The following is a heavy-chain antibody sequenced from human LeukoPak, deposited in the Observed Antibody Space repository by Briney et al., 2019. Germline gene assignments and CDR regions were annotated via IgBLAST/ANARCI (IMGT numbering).Heavy chain of an antibody. CDR3: ARLRATVTSYYYYGMDV. D-gene: IGHD4-17*01. V-gene: IGHV4-34*01. Sequence: SEILSLTCVVYGGSFSGYYWRWIRQPPGKGLEWIGEINHRGSTNYNPSLKSRVTISVDTSKNQFSLKLSSVTAADTAVYYCARLRATVTSYYYYGMDVWGQGTTVTVSS. CDR2: INHRGST. CDR1: GGSFSGYY. J-gene: IGHJ6*02.